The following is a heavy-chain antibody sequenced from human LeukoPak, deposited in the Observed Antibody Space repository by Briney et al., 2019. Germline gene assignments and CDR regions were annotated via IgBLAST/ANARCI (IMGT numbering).Heavy chain of an antibody. CDR2: MYYSGST. V-gene: IGHV4-30-4*01. Sequence: SETLSLACTVSGGSISSGDYYWSWIRQPPGKGLEWIGYMYYSGSTYYNPSLKSRVVISVDTSKNQFSLKLSSATAADTAVYYCARPYYYDSRIDPWGQGTLVALSS. CDR1: GGSISSGDYY. CDR3: ARPYYYDSRIDP. D-gene: IGHD3-22*01. J-gene: IGHJ5*02.